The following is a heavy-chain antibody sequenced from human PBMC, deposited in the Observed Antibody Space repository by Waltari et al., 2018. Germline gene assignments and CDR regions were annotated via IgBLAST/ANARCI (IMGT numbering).Heavy chain of an antibody. V-gene: IGHV3-30-3*01. J-gene: IGHJ3*02. CDR3: ARGEDIVVVVAATPDI. CDR1: GFTFSSYA. D-gene: IGHD2-15*01. Sequence: QVQLVESGGGVVQPGRSLRLSCAASGFTFSSYAMHWVRKAPGKGLEWVAVISYDGSNKYYADSVKGRFTISRDNSKNTLYLQMNSLRAEDTAVYYCARGEDIVVVVAATPDIWGQGTMVTVSS. CDR2: ISYDGSNK.